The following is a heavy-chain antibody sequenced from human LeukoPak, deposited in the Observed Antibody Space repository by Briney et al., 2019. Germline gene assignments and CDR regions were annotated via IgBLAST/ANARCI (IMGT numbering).Heavy chain of an antibody. Sequence: GASVKVSCKASGYTFTGYYMHWVRQAPGQGLEWMGWINPNSGGTNYAQKFQGRVTMPRDTSISTAYMELSRLRADDTAVYYCTRDMYSGSYQPFDYWGQGTLVTVSS. CDR3: TRDMYSGSYQPFDY. CDR2: INPNSGGT. CDR1: GYTFTGYY. J-gene: IGHJ4*02. V-gene: IGHV1-2*02. D-gene: IGHD1-26*01.